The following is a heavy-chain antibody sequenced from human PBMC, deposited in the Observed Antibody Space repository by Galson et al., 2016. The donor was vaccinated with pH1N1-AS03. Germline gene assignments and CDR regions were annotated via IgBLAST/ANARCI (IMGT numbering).Heavy chain of an antibody. V-gene: IGHV1-69*13. D-gene: IGHD1-1*01. Sequence: SVMVSCKASGDSFSSYAFTWVRLAPGQGLEWMGGIIPIFGKPQYAQKFQGRVTITADESTTTVYMDLSSLISDDTAMYYCARDGPGIVRANAHWGQGTLVTVSS. CDR3: ARDGPGIVRANAH. CDR2: IIPIFGKP. CDR1: GDSFSSYA. J-gene: IGHJ1*01.